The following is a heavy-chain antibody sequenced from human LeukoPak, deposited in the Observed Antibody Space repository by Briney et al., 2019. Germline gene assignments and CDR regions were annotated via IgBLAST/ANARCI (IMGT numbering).Heavy chain of an antibody. CDR3: ARDSRHSFDY. CDR2: IYYSGST. D-gene: IGHD3-3*02. Sequence: SETLSLTCTVSGGSISSYYWSWIRQPPGKGLEWIGYIYYSGSTNYNPSLKSRVTISVDTSKNQISLKLSSVTAADTAVYYCARDSRHSFDYWGQGTLVTVSS. V-gene: IGHV4-59*01. J-gene: IGHJ4*02. CDR1: GGSISSYY.